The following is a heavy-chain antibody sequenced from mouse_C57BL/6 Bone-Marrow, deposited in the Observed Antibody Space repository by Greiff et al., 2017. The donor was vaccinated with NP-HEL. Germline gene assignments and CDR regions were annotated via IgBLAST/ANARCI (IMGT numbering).Heavy chain of an antibody. V-gene: IGHV5-17*01. CDR3: ANPPLFAY. CDR2: ISRCGSTI. CDR1: GFTFSDYG. Sequence: EVQLQESGGGLVKPGGSLKLSCAASGFTFSDYGMHWVRQAPEQGLEWVAYISRCGSTIYYADPVKGRFTISRDNATNTLFLQRTSLRSEDTAMYDCANPPLFAYWGQGTLVTVSA. J-gene: IGHJ3*01.